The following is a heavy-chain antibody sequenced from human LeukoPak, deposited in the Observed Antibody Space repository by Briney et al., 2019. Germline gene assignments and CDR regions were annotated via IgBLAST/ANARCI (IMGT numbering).Heavy chain of an antibody. CDR3: ARGGPNRSGWTLDY. CDR2: ISADSGNT. Sequence: ASVKVSCKASGYTFTEYAMHWVRLAPGHGLEWMGWISADSGNTESSQRFRGRLSITWDTSATTAYMELSSLTSEDTAVYYCARGGPNRSGWTLDYWGPGTLVTVSS. D-gene: IGHD6-19*01. V-gene: IGHV1-3*01. J-gene: IGHJ4*02. CDR1: GYTFTEYA.